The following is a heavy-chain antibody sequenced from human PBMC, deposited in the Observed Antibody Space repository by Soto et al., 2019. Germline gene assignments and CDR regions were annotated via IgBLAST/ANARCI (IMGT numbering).Heavy chain of an antibody. CDR2: IYHSGST. D-gene: IGHD6-13*01. V-gene: IGHV4-30-2*01. CDR3: ASAHAGAHITAAVH. CDR1: GGSISSGGYS. J-gene: IGHJ4*02. Sequence: QLQLQESGSGLVKPSQTLSLTCAVSGGSISSGGYSWSWIRQPPGKGLEWIGYIYHSGSTYYNPSLKSRVTKPVDRSKSQFSLKLSSVTAADTAVYYCASAHAGAHITAAVHWGQGTLVTVSS.